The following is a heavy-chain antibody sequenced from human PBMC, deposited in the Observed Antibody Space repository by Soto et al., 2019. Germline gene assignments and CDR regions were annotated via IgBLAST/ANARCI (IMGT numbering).Heavy chain of an antibody. Sequence: ASVKVSCKASGYTFTSYAMHWVRQAPGQRLEWMGWINAGNGNTEYSQKFQGRVTITRDTSASTACMELSSLRSEDTAVYYCARDGGSYRDFDYWGQGTLVTVSS. CDR1: GYTFTSYA. CDR3: ARDGGSYRDFDY. D-gene: IGHD1-26*01. CDR2: INAGNGNT. J-gene: IGHJ4*02. V-gene: IGHV1-3*01.